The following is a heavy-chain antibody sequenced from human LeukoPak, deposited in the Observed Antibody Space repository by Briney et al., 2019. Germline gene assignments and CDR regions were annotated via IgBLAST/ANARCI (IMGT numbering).Heavy chain of an antibody. V-gene: IGHV4-30-4*07. CDR3: ARDQQWLSSGYYYYYYMDV. D-gene: IGHD6-19*01. J-gene: IGHJ6*03. Sequence: SQTLSLTCAVSGGSISSGGYSWSWIRQPPGKGLEWIGYIYYSGSTYYNPSLKSRVTISVDTSKNQFSLKLSSVTAADTAVYYCARDQQWLSSGYYYYYYMDVWGKGTTVTISS. CDR1: GGSISSGGYS. CDR2: IYYSGST.